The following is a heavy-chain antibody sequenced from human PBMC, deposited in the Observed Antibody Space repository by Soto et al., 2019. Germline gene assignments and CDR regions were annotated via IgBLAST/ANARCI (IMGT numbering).Heavy chain of an antibody. Sequence: KGLEWIGYIYYSGSTNYNPYLKSRVTISVDTSKNQFSLKLSSVTAADTAVYYCARGPYDFFFQAEDGIRDFVSVSAFLLNRSSDL. D-gene: IGHD3-3*01. J-gene: IGHJ2*01. V-gene: IGHV4-59*08. CDR2: IYYSGST. CDR3: ARGPYDFFFQAEDGIRDFVSVSAFLLNRSSDL.